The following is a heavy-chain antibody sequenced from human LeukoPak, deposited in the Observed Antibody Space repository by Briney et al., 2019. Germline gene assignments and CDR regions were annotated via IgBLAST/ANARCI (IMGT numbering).Heavy chain of an antibody. Sequence: SETLSLTCTVSGGSISSSSYYWGWIRQPPGKGLEWIGSIYYSGSTYYNPSLKSRFTISVDTSKNQFSLKLSSVTAADTAVYYCARRRDGYNCFDYWGQGTLVTVSS. J-gene: IGHJ4*02. CDR3: ARRRDGYNCFDY. D-gene: IGHD5-24*01. V-gene: IGHV4-39*01. CDR2: IYYSGST. CDR1: GGSISSSSYY.